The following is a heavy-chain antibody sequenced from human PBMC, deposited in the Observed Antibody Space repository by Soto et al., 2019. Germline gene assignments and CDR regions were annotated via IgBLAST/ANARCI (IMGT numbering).Heavy chain of an antibody. Sequence: ASVKVSCKASGGTFSSYAISWVRQAPGQGNEWIRGIIPIFGTANYAQKFQGRVTNPADESTSTAYMELSSLRSEDTAVYYCASNSDIVATISSYYGMDVWGQGTTVTVSS. D-gene: IGHD5-12*01. J-gene: IGHJ6*02. V-gene: IGHV1-69*13. CDR1: GGTFSSYA. CDR2: IIPIFGTA. CDR3: ASNSDIVATISSYYGMDV.